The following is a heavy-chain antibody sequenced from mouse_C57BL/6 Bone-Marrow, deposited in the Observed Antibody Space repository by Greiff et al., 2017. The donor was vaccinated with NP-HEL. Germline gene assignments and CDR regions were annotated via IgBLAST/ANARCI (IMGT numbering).Heavy chain of an antibody. V-gene: IGHV1-22*01. J-gene: IGHJ1*03. CDR2: INPNNGGT. CDR1: GYTFTDYN. D-gene: IGHD2-1*01. CDR3: ERSYCGNYYWYVDV. Sequence: VQLQQSGPELVKPGASVKMSCKASGYTFTDYNMHWVKQSHGKSLEWIGYINPNNGGTSYNQKFKGKATLTVNKSSSTAYMELRSLTSEDSAVYYCERSYCGNYYWYVDVWGKGTTVTVSS.